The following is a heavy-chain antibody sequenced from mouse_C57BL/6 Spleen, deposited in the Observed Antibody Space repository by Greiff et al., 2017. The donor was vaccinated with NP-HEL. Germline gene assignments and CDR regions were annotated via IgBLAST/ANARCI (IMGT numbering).Heavy chain of an antibody. CDR1: GFTFTDYY. V-gene: IGHV7-3*01. CDR2: IRNKANGYTT. J-gene: IGHJ3*01. Sequence: EVKLMESGGGLVQPGGSLSLSCAASGFTFTDYYMSWVRQPPGTALEWLGFIRNKANGYTTEYSASVKGRFTISRDNSQSILYLQMNALRAEDSATYYCARYDGYYVAYWGQGTLVTVSA. CDR3: ARYDGYYVAY. D-gene: IGHD2-3*01.